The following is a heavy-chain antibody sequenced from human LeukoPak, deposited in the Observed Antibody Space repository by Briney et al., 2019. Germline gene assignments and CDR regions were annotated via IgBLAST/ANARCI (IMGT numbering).Heavy chain of an antibody. D-gene: IGHD4-17*01. CDR3: ARRRTTVTTWDY. Sequence: PSETLSLTCAVYGGSFSDYYWSWIRQPPGKGLEWIGEINHSGSTNYNPSLKSRVTISVDTSKNQFSLKLSSVTAADTAVYYCARRRTTVTTWDYWGQGTLVTVSS. V-gene: IGHV4-34*01. CDR1: GGSFSDYY. CDR2: INHSGST. J-gene: IGHJ4*02.